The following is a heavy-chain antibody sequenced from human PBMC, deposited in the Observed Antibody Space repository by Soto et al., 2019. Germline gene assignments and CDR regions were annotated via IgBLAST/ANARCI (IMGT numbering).Heavy chain of an antibody. CDR2: INPSGGGP. D-gene: IGHD3-16*01. CDR1: GYTFTNYY. CDR3: ARSDMGGDAALDV. J-gene: IGHJ3*01. V-gene: IGHV1-46*03. Sequence: QVQLMQSGAEVKQPGASVKVSCKASGYTFTNYYMHWVRQVPGQGLEWMGIINPSGGGPAHAQNFRGRLTTTSDTSTTTIYMELNSLRSEDTAVYFCARSDMGGDAALDVRGQGTMVTVSS.